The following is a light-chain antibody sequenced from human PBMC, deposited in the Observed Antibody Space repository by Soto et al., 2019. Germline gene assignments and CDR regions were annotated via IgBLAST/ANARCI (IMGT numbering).Light chain of an antibody. CDR3: QTWGTGAVV. J-gene: IGLJ2*01. Sequence: QPVLTQPPSASASLGASVKLTCTLSSGHSSYAIAWHQQQPEKGPRYLMKLNSDGSHSKGDGIPDRFSGSSSGTERCLTISSLQSEDEADYYCQTWGTGAVVFGGGTKLTVL. CDR1: SGHSSYA. CDR2: LNSDGSH. V-gene: IGLV4-69*01.